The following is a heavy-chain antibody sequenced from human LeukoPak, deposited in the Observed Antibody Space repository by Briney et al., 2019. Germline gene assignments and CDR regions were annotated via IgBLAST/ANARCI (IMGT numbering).Heavy chain of an antibody. J-gene: IGHJ5*02. CDR3: AREGLAVAGTPHDWFDP. CDR1: GFSLSAYN. Sequence: GGSLRLSCEGSGFSLSAYNMNWVRQAPGKGLEWVAVISYDGSNKYYADSVKGRFTISRDNSKNTLYLQMNSLRAEDTAVYYCAREGLAVAGTPHDWFDPWGQGTLVTVSS. V-gene: IGHV3-30-3*01. D-gene: IGHD6-19*01. CDR2: ISYDGSNK.